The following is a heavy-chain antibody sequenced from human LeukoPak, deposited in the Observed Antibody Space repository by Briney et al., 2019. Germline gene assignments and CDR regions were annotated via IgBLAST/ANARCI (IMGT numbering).Heavy chain of an antibody. CDR2: ISSSCSTI. D-gene: IGHD3-10*01. CDR1: GFTFSSYE. CDR3: ARGGGLLWFGEYSGP. Sequence: GGSLRLSCAASGFTFSSYEMNWVRQAPGKGLEWVSYISSSCSTIYYADSVKGRFTISRDNAKNSLYLQMNSLRAEDTAVYYCARGGGLLWFGEYSGPWGQGTLVTVSS. V-gene: IGHV3-48*03. J-gene: IGHJ5*02.